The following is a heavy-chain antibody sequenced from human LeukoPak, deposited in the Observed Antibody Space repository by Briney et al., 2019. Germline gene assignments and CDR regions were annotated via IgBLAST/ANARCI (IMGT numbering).Heavy chain of an antibody. CDR2: ISSTGYTI. D-gene: IGHD2-15*01. CDR1: GFTFSNYN. V-gene: IGHV3-48*04. CDR3: ARDAPWLLHDAFDI. Sequence: QTGGSLRLSCAASGFTFSNYNMNWVRQAPGKGLEWVSHISSTGYTIYYADSVKGRFTISRDNAKNSLYLQMNSLRAEDTAVYYCARDAPWLLHDAFDIWGQGTMVTVSS. J-gene: IGHJ3*02.